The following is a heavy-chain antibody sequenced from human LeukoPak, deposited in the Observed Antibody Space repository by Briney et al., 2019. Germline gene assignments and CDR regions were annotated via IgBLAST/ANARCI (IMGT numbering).Heavy chain of an antibody. CDR3: AKDSYIAVTGRDY. CDR2: ISGSGGST. V-gene: IGHV3-23*01. D-gene: IGHD6-19*01. CDR1: GFTFSSYA. Sequence: PGGSLRLSCAASGFTFSSYAMSWVRQAPGKGLEWVSAISGSGGSTYYADSVKGRFTISRDDSKNTLYLQMNSLRAEDTAVYYCAKDSYIAVTGRDYWGQGTLVTVSS. J-gene: IGHJ4*02.